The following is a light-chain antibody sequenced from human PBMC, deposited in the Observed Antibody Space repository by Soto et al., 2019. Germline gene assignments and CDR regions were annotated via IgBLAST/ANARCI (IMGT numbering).Light chain of an antibody. CDR1: QSVGAN. V-gene: IGKV3-15*01. CDR3: QQYDKWPPL. Sequence: EIVVTQSPGTLSVSPGGRAALSCRASQSVGANLAWYRQTPGQAPRLLIYGATTRATGIPARFSGSRSGTEFTLTISSLQSEDFALYYCQQYDKWPPLFGQGTRLEIK. CDR2: GAT. J-gene: IGKJ5*01.